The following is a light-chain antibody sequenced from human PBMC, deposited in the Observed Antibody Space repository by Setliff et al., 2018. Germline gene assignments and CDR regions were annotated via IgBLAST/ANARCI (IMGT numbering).Light chain of an antibody. J-gene: IGLJ2*01. CDR1: TSNIGAGYE. CDR2: TNT. V-gene: IGLV1-40*01. Sequence: QSVLTQPPSASGAPGQRVTISCTGGTSNIGAGYEVHWYQRFPGTALKLLIYTNTNRPSGVPDRFSASKSGTSASLAITGLQAEDEADYYCQSYDSSLSAVVFGGGTQLTVL. CDR3: QSYDSSLSAVV.